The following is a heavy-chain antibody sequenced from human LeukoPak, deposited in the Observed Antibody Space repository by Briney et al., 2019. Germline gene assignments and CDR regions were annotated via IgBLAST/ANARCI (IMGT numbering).Heavy chain of an antibody. CDR1: GCSLTNYW. CDR3: ARLGYCSRLACYSPSFDY. D-gene: IGHD2-15*01. CDR2: IFLGDSDT. J-gene: IGHJ4*01. Sequence: GGSLITPLQGFGCSLTNYWIGLVSQIPQQGLERMGLIFLGDSDTRYSPSFQGQVTISADQAINSAYLQWSSLKASDSAMYYCARLGYCSRLACYSPSFDYWGQGTLLTVSS. V-gene: IGHV5-51*01.